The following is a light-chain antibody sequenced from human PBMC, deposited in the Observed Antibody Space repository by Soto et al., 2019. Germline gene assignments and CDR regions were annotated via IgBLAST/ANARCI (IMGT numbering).Light chain of an antibody. Sequence: QSVLTQPASVSGSPGQSITISCTGTSSDIGGYDYVSWYQQHPDKAPKLMIYEVTNRPSGVSNRFSGSKSGNTASLTISGLQDEDEADYYCSSHTSGSTRVFGTGTKLTVL. V-gene: IGLV2-14*01. CDR2: EVT. CDR1: SSDIGGYDY. J-gene: IGLJ1*01. CDR3: SSHTSGSTRV.